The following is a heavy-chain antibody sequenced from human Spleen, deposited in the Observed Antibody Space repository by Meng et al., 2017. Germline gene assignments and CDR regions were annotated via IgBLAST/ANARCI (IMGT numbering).Heavy chain of an antibody. Sequence: QVQLQESGPGLVKPSETLSLTCAVSGVSISTTNHYWAWIRQPPGKGLEWIGTYFSGTTYYNPSLESRVTIYVDMFNNQFSLKLNSATATDTAVYYCARHDDYITSCFIDHWGQGTLVTVSS. J-gene: IGHJ4*02. CDR3: ARHDDYITSCFIDH. CDR1: GVSISTTNHY. CDR2: YFSGTT. V-gene: IGHV4-39*01. D-gene: IGHD4/OR15-4a*01.